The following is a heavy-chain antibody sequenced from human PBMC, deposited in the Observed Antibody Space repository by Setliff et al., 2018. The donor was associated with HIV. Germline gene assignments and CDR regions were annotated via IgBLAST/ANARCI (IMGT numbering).Heavy chain of an antibody. CDR1: GYTFIDYF. V-gene: IGHV1-2*02. CDR2: TSPKNGDT. Sequence: SSVKVSCKASGYTFIDYFMHWVRQPPGQGLEWMGWTSPKNGDTNIPQRFRGRSTMTRDTSINTAYMELSGLRSDEPAVYYWARQLSNSLESWGQGTPVTVTS. CDR3: ARQLSNSLES. J-gene: IGHJ4*02. D-gene: IGHD1-1*01.